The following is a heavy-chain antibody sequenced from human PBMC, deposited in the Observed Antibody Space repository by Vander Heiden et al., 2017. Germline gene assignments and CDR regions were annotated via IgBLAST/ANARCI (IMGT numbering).Heavy chain of an antibody. V-gene: IGHV3-33*01. D-gene: IGHD2-21*01. CDR3: ARAAGQIDYYDY. CDR2: IWYDGSNK. CDR1: GFPFSSYG. J-gene: IGHJ4*02. Sequence: QVQLVESGGGVVQPGRSLRLSCAASGFPFSSYGMHWVRQAPGKGMEWVAVIWYDGSNKYEADAVKGRFTISRDNSKKTRYLQMKRVRAEDTAVYYYARAAGQIDYYDYWGQGTMVTVCS.